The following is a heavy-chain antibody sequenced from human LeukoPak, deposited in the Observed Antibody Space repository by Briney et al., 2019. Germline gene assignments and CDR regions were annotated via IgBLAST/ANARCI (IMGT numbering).Heavy chain of an antibody. CDR1: GFTFSDYW. D-gene: IGHD2-15*01. CDR3: ARVGTYCSGGSCYDY. J-gene: IGHJ4*02. CDR2: INVDGSST. V-gene: IGHV3-74*01. Sequence: PGGSLRLSCAASGFTFSDYWMHWVRQAPGKGLVWVSRINVDGSSTSDADSVKGRFTISRDNAKNTLYLQMNSLRAEDTAVYYCARVGTYCSGGSCYDYWGQGTLVTVSS.